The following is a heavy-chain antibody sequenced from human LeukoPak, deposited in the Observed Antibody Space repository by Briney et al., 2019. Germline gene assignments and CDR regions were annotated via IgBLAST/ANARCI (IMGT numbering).Heavy chain of an antibody. V-gene: IGHV3-23*01. J-gene: IGHJ3*01. CDR3: ARAKIAAAGTGAFDV. CDR2: FSATDGSA. Sequence: PGGSLRLSCAASGFTSSSYAMTWVRQAPGKGLEWVSAFSATDGSAQYAESVEGRFTISRDNSKNTLFLQMNSLGAEDTAVYYCARAKIAAAGTGAFDVWGQGTLVTVSS. CDR1: GFTSSSYA. D-gene: IGHD6-13*01.